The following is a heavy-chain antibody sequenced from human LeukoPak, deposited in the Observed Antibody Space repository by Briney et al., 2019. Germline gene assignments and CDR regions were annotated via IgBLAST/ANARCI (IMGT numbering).Heavy chain of an antibody. J-gene: IGHJ4*02. Sequence: SETLSLTCTVSGGSISSYYWSWIRQPPGKGLEWIGYIYYSGSTNYNPSLKSRVTISVDTSKNQFSLKLSSVTAADTAVYYCARGRGGWLPGLIDYWGQGTLVTVSS. CDR1: GGSISSYY. CDR3: ARGRGGWLPGLIDY. CDR2: IYYSGST. V-gene: IGHV4-59*12. D-gene: IGHD6-19*01.